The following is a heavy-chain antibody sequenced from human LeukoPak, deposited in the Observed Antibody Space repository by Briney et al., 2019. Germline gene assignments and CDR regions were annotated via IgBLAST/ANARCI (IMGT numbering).Heavy chain of an antibody. V-gene: IGHV4-39*07. CDR2: IYYSGST. Sequence: PSETLSLTCTVSGGSISSGSYYWGWIRQPLGKGLEWIGSIYYSGSTYNNPSIKSRVLKSRVTISVDTSKNQFSLELNSVTAADTAVYYCARDPSVAAAGNNWFDPWGQGTLVTVSS. CDR3: ARDPSVAAAGNNWFDP. D-gene: IGHD6-13*01. CDR1: GGSISSGSYY. J-gene: IGHJ5*02.